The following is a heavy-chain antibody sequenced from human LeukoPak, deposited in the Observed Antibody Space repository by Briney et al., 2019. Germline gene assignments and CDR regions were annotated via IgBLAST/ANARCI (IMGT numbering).Heavy chain of an antibody. J-gene: IGHJ5*02. V-gene: IGHV4-4*02. CDR2: IYHSGST. Sequence: PSKTLSLTCAVTGGSISSSNWWSWVRQPPGKGLEWIGQIYHSGSTNYNPSLKSRVTISVDKSKNQFSLKLRSVTAADTAVYYCASPLALGYCSGGRGYGRGAWFDRWGQGTLVTVSS. CDR3: ASPLALGYCSGGRGYGRGAWFDR. CDR1: GGSISSSNW. D-gene: IGHD2-15*01.